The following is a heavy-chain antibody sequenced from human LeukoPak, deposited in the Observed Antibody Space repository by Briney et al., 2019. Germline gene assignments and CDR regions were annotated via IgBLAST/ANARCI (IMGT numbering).Heavy chain of an antibody. Sequence: VASVKVSCKASGGTFSNFGISWVRQAPGQGLEWMGGIIPIFHTANYAQKFQGRVTLTADESTSTAYMELTSLRSDDTAVYYCARGPESGDSSSWSYYFDYWGQGTLVTVSS. D-gene: IGHD6-13*01. V-gene: IGHV1-69*13. CDR2: IIPIFHTA. CDR3: ARGPESGDSSSWSYYFDY. CDR1: GGTFSNFG. J-gene: IGHJ4*02.